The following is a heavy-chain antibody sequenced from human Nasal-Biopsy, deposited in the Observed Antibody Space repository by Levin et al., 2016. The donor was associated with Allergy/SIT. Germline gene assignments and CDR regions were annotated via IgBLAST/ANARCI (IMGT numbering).Heavy chain of an antibody. D-gene: IGHD3-22*01. V-gene: IGHV3-21*01. CDR3: ARDPNSSSGYTST. J-gene: IGHJ5*02. CDR2: ISTSSHYI. CDR1: GFSFNNYN. Sequence: GGSLRLSCVASGFSFNNYNMNWVRQAPGKGLEWVSSISTSSHYIYYADSVEGRFTISRDNARNSLYLQMHSLRVEDTAVYYCARDPNSSSGYTSTWGQGTLVTVSS.